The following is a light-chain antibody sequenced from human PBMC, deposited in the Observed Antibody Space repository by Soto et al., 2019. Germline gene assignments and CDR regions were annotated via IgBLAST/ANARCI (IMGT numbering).Light chain of an antibody. J-gene: IGLJ2*01. V-gene: IGLV1-40*01. CDR1: TSNIGAGYD. CDR2: ANN. CDR3: QSYDNSLSGWL. Sequence: QSVLTQLPSVSGAPGQRVTISCTGSTSNIGAGYDVHWYQQVPGTTPKLLIYANNNRPSGVPDRFSGSKSGTSASLVITGLQAEDEADYYCQSYDNSLSGWLFGGGTKLTVL.